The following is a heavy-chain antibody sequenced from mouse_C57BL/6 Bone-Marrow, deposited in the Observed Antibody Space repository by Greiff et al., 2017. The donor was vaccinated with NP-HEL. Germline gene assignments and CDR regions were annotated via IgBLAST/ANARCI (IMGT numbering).Heavy chain of an antibody. CDR1: GYTFTSYW. V-gene: IGHV1-5*01. CDR3: TRLDYYGSSWFAY. D-gene: IGHD1-1*01. J-gene: IGHJ3*01. Sequence: EVQLQQSGTVLARPGASVKMSCKTSGYTFTSYWMHWVKQRPGQGLEWIGAIYPGNSDTSYNQKFKGKAKLTAVTSASTAYMELSSLTNEDSAVYYCTRLDYYGSSWFAYWGQGTLVTVSA. CDR2: IYPGNSDT.